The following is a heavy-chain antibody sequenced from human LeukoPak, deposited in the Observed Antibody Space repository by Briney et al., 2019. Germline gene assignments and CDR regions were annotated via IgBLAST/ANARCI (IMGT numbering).Heavy chain of an antibody. CDR1: GFTFSIYA. CDR2: ISATDSRP. V-gene: IGHV3-23*01. J-gene: IGHJ5*02. Sequence: PGGSLRLSCAASGFTFSIYAMSWVRQAPGKGLEWVSAISATDSRPYYADSVKGRFTISRDNSKSTLYLRMNSLRAEDTAIYYCARAAGWFDPWGQGTLVTVSS. CDR3: ARAAGWFDP.